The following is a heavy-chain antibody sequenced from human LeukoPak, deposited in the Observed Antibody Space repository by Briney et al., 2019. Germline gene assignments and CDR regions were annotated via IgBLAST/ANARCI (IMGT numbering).Heavy chain of an antibody. D-gene: IGHD6-19*01. CDR2: ISAYNGNT. Sequence: GASVKVSCKASGYTFTSYGISWVRQAPGQGLEWMGWISAYNGNTNYAQKLQGRGTMTTDTSTSTAYMELRSLRSDDTAVYYCARDPGSSGWYLSAFDYWGQGTLVTVSS. CDR1: GYTFTSYG. J-gene: IGHJ4*02. CDR3: ARDPGSSGWYLSAFDY. V-gene: IGHV1-18*01.